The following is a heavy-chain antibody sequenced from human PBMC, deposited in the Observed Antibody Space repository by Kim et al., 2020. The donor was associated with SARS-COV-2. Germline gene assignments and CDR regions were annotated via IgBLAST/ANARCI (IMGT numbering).Heavy chain of an antibody. D-gene: IGHD6-19*01. J-gene: IGHJ6*02. Sequence: SETLSHTCTVSGGSISSGDYYWSWIRQPPGKGLEWIGYIYYSGSTYYNPSLKSRVTISVDTSKNQFSLKLSSVTAADTAVYYCARVPQAVADFYYYYYGMDVWGQGTTVTVSS. V-gene: IGHV4-30-4*01. CDR3: ARVPQAVADFYYYYYGMDV. CDR1: GGSISSGDYY. CDR2: IYYSGST.